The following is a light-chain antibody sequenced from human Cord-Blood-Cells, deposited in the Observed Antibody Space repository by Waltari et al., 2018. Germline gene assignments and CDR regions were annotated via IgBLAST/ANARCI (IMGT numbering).Light chain of an antibody. Sequence: DIQLTQSPSSLSASVGDRVTITCRASQGISNYLDWYQQKPVKVPKLLIYAASTLQSGVPSRVSGSGSGTDFTLTISSLQPEDVATYYCQKYNSAPPNTFGQGTKLEIK. V-gene: IGKV1-27*01. CDR3: QKYNSAPPNT. J-gene: IGKJ2*01. CDR1: QGISNY. CDR2: AAS.